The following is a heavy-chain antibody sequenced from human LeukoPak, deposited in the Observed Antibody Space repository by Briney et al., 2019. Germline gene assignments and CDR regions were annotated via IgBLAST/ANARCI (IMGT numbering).Heavy chain of an antibody. CDR1: GFTFSSYG. CDR3: AKDQYFVTGYYSHMDV. Sequence: GGSLRLSCAASGFTFSSYGMHCVRQAPGKGLEWVAVISYDGSNINYAESVKGRFTISRDNSKNTLYLQMNSLRAEDTAVYYCAKDQYFVTGYYSHMDVWGKGTTVTISS. CDR2: ISYDGSNI. J-gene: IGHJ6*03. D-gene: IGHD2-21*02. V-gene: IGHV3-30*18.